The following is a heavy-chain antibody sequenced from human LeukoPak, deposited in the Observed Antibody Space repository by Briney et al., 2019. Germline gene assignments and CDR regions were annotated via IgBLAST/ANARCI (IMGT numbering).Heavy chain of an antibody. CDR1: GGSISSGGYY. V-gene: IGHV4-31*03. CDR2: IYYSGST. CDR3: ASGRFGGSGYYDYEDY. Sequence: PSETLSLTCTVSGGSISSGGYYWSWIRQHPGKGLEWIGYIYYSGSTYYNPSLKSRVTISVDTSKNQFSLKLSSVTAADTAVYYCASGRFGGSGYYDYEDYWGQGTLVTVSS. J-gene: IGHJ4*02. D-gene: IGHD3-22*01.